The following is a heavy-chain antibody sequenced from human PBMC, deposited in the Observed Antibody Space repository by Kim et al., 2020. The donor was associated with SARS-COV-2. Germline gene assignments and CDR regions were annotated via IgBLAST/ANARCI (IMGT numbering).Heavy chain of an antibody. V-gene: IGHV3-74*01. CDR1: GLTLTKYW. Sequence: GGSLRLSCAASGLTLTKYWMHWVRQAPGKGLVWVSRISSDGITVNYADSVKGRFTISRDNAKNRLYLQMNSLRADDTAVYYCTRVVEGAAGLCDYWGQGTLVTVSS. D-gene: IGHD1-26*01. CDR3: TRVVEGAAGLCDY. CDR2: ISSDGITV. J-gene: IGHJ4*02.